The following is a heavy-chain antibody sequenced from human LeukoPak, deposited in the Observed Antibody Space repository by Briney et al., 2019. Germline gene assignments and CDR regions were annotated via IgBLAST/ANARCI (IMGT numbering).Heavy chain of an antibody. CDR3: ARGARVRYCSGGSCYEYYFDY. CDR1: GVSFSGYY. Sequence: PSETLSLTCAVYGVSFSGYYWSWIRQPPGKGLEWIGEINHSGSTNYNPSLKSRVTIPVDTSKNQFSLKLSSVTAADTAVYYCARGARVRYCSGGSCYEYYFDYWGQGTLVTVSS. D-gene: IGHD2-15*01. J-gene: IGHJ4*02. CDR2: INHSGST. V-gene: IGHV4-34*01.